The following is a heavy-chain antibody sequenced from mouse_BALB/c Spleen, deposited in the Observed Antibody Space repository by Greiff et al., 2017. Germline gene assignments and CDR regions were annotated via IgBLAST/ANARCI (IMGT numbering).Heavy chain of an antibody. CDR2: ISYSGST. CDR3: ARSLTAWFAY. J-gene: IGHJ3*01. D-gene: IGHD4-1*01. V-gene: IGHV3-2*02. Sequence: VQLKESGPGLVKPSQSLSLTCTVTGYSITSDYAWNWIRQFPGNKLEWMGYISYSGSTSYNPSLKSRISITRDTSKNQFFLQLNSVTTEDTATYYCARSLTAWFAYWGQGTLVTVSA. CDR1: GYSITSDYA.